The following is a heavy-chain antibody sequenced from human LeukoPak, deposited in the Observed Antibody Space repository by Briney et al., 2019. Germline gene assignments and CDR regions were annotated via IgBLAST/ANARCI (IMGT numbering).Heavy chain of an antibody. J-gene: IGHJ5*02. CDR3: ARGQARRGLGGLRFDP. CDR2: IYYSGST. Sequence: SETLSLTCTVSGGSISSSSYYWGWIRQPPGKGLEWIGSIYYSGSTYYNPSLKSRVTISVDTSKNQFSLKLSSVTAADTAVYYCARGQARRGLGGLRFDPWGQGTLVTVSS. V-gene: IGHV4-39*07. CDR1: GGSISSSSYY. D-gene: IGHD4-17*01.